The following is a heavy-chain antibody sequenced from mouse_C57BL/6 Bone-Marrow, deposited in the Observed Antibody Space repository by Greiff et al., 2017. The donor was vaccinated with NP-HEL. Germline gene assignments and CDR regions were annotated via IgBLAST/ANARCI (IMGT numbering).Heavy chain of an antibody. Sequence: EVQGVESGGGLVKPGGSLKLSCAASGFTFSSYAMSWVRQTPEKRLEWVATISDGGSYTYYPDNVKGRFTISRDNAKNNLYLQMSHLKSEDTAMYYCADYDYGGFAYWGQGTLVTVSA. CDR1: GFTFSSYA. V-gene: IGHV5-4*01. CDR3: ADYDYGGFAY. J-gene: IGHJ3*01. D-gene: IGHD2-4*01. CDR2: ISDGGSYT.